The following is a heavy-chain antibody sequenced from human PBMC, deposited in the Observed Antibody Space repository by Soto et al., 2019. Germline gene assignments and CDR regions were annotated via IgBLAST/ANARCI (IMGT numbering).Heavy chain of an antibody. D-gene: IGHD3-22*01. CDR1: GYTFTSYP. V-gene: IGHV1-3*01. J-gene: IGHJ4*02. CDR2: INVGNSNT. CDR3: ARARYYYDSSGLDY. Sequence: VASVKVSCKASGYTFTSYPMHWVRQAPGQRLEWMGWINVGNSNTKYSQKFQGRVTISRDTSASTAYMELSSLRSEDTAVYYCARARYYYDSSGLDYWGQGTLVTVSS.